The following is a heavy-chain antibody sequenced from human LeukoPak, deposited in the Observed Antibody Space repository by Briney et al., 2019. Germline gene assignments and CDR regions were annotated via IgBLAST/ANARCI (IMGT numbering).Heavy chain of an antibody. Sequence: GGSLRLSCAASGFTFSSYWMHWVRQAPGKGLVWVSRINSDGSSTSYADSVKGRFTISRDNAKNTLYLQMNSLRAEDTAVYYCARDGGWELPYWYFDLWGRGTLVTVSS. CDR2: INSDGSST. J-gene: IGHJ2*01. V-gene: IGHV3-74*01. CDR1: GFTFSSYW. CDR3: ARDGGWELPYWYFDL. D-gene: IGHD1-26*01.